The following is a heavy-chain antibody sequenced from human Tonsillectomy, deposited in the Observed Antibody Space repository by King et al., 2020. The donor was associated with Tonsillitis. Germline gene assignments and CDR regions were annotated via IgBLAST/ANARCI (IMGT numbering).Heavy chain of an antibody. CDR3: TXDXVIXVGDFDX. V-gene: IGHV3-15*01. D-gene: IGHD6-19*01. Sequence: VQLVESGGGLVKPGGSLRLSCAASGFTFSNAWMSWVRQAPGKGLEWVGRIKSKTDGGTTDYAAPVKGRFTISTDDSKNTLYLQMNSLKTEDTAVYYCTXDXVIXVGDFDXWGXGTLVTVS. CDR2: IKSKTDGGTT. J-gene: IGHJ4*02. CDR1: GFTFSNAW.